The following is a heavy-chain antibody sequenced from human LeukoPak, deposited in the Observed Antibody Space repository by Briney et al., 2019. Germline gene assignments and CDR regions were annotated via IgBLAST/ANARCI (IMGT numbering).Heavy chain of an antibody. V-gene: IGHV5-51*01. J-gene: IGHJ4*02. CDR2: IYPGDSDT. CDR1: GYSFTSYW. CDR3: ASGGYSSSWPRDY. D-gene: IGHD6-13*01. Sequence: GASLQISCKGSGYSFTSYWIGWVRQMPGKGLEWMGIIYPGDSDTRYSPSFQGQVTISADKSISTAYLQWSSLKASDTAMYYCASGGYSSSWPRDYWGQGTLVTVSS.